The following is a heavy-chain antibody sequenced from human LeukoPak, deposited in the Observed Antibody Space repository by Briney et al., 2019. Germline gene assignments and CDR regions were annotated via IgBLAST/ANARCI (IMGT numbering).Heavy chain of an antibody. CDR2: IYYSGGT. D-gene: IGHD6-19*01. CDR1: GGSISSSNYY. V-gene: IGHV4-39*07. CDR3: ARVGSGWSGGYWFDP. Sequence: SETLSLTCTVSGGSISSSNYYWGWVRQPPGKGLEWIGSIYYSGGTYYNPSLKSRVTISIDTSKDQFSLSLRSVTAADTAVYYCARVGSGWSGGYWFDPWGQGTLVTVSS. J-gene: IGHJ5*02.